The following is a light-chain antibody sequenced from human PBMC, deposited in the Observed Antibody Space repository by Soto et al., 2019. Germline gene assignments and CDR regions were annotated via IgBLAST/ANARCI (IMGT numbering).Light chain of an antibody. CDR3: AAWDDSLSVPWV. J-gene: IGLJ3*02. CDR1: SSNIGSNY. Sequence: QSVLTQPPSASGTPGQRVTISCSGSSSNIGSNYVYWYQQLPGTAPKLLIYRNNQRPSGVPDRFSGSKSGTSASLAISGLRSEDEADYYCAAWDDSLSVPWVFGGGTQLTVL. V-gene: IGLV1-47*01. CDR2: RNN.